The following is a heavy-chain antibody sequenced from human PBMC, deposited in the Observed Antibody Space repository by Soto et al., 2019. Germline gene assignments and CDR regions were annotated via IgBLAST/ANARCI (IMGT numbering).Heavy chain of an antibody. V-gene: IGHV3-30*15. CDR2: ISYDGINE. J-gene: IGHJ4*02. CDR1: GFTFTSYA. Sequence: QVQLVESGGSVVQPGRSLRLSCEASGFTFTSYAIHWVRQAPGRGLEWVAVISYDGINEYYADSVKGRFTISRDNSKNTLFLQMSSLRVEDTAVYYCARDRLRLGELSLIGYFDYWGQGTVVTVSS. D-gene: IGHD3-16*02. CDR3: ARDRLRLGELSLIGYFDY.